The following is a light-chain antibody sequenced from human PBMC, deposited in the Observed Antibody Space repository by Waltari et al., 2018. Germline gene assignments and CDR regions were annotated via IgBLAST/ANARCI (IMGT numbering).Light chain of an antibody. CDR2: NND. V-gene: IGLV1-44*01. CDR3: EAWDDTLNGPV. CDR1: NSNVGSNN. Sequence: QSVLTQPPSASGTPGQRVTMSCSGSNSNVGSNNVHWYRQVPGTAPKLVIYNNDQRPSGVPDRFSGSKAAASASLAISGLQSEDEADYFCEAWDDTLNGPVFGGGTKLTVL. J-gene: IGLJ3*02.